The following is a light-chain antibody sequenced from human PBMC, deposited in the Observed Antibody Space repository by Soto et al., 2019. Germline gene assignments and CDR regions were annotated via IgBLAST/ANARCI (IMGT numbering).Light chain of an antibody. Sequence: QSVLTQSPSASASLGASVKLTCTLSSGHSSYAIAWHQQQPEKGPRYLMKLNSDGSHSKGDGIPDRFSGSSSGAERYLTISSLQSEDEADYYCQTWGTGIHYVFGTGPRSPS. CDR1: SGHSSYA. CDR3: QTWGTGIHYV. CDR2: LNSDGSH. V-gene: IGLV4-69*01. J-gene: IGLJ1*01.